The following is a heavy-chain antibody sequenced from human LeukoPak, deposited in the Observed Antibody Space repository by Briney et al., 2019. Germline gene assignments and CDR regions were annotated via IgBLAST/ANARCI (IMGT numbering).Heavy chain of an antibody. CDR3: TRVEVHGQSDY. J-gene: IGHJ4*02. CDR1: GGSISNYY. D-gene: IGHD1-1*01. V-gene: IGHV4-59*01. CDR2: IYYTGST. Sequence: PSETLSLTCTVSGGSISNYYWSWIRQPPGKGLDWIGYIYYTGSTKYNPSLNGRVTISVDTSKNQFSLELRSVTAADTAVYYCTRVEVHGQSDYWGQGTLVTVSS.